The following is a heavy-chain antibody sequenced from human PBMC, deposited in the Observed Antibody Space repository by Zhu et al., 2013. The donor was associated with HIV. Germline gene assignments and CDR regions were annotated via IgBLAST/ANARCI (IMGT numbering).Heavy chain of an antibody. D-gene: IGHD6-6*01. V-gene: IGHV1-69*01. J-gene: IGHJ6*02. CDR2: IIPIFGTA. CDR1: GGTFSSYA. CDR3: ATTIQLVLEDYYYGMDV. Sequence: QVQLVQSGAEVKKPGSSVKVSCKASGGTFSSYAISWVRQAPGQGLEWMGGIIPIFGTANYAQKFQGRVTITADESTSTAYMELSSLRSEDTAVYYCATTIQLVLEDYYYGMDVWGQGTTVTVSS.